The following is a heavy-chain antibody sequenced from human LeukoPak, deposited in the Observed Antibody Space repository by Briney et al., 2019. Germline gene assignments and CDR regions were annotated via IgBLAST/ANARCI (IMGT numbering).Heavy chain of an antibody. CDR2: INTDGTVT. D-gene: IGHD6-19*01. CDR1: GLPFSKYW. V-gene: IGHV3-74*01. Sequence: GSLRLSCAASGLPFSKYWMLWVRQAPGKGLESVSRINTDGTVTTYADSVKGRFTVSRDNADNTMFLQMNSVRDEDTAVYYCATKQWLAPPPDSWGQGTPVTVSS. CDR3: ATKQWLAPPPDS. J-gene: IGHJ4*02.